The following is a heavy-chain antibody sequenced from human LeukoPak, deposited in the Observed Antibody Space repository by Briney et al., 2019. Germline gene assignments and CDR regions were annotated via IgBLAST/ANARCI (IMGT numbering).Heavy chain of an antibody. V-gene: IGHV4-28*01. CDR2: IYYSGST. Sequence: PSETLSLTCAVSGYSISSSNWWGWIRQPPGKGLEWIGYIYYSGSTYHNPSLKSRVTMSVDTSKNQFSLKLSSVTAVDTAVYYCARTYYYDSSGYYFPGAFDIWGQGTMVTVSS. CDR3: ARTYYYDSSGYYFPGAFDI. J-gene: IGHJ3*02. CDR1: GYSISSSNW. D-gene: IGHD3-22*01.